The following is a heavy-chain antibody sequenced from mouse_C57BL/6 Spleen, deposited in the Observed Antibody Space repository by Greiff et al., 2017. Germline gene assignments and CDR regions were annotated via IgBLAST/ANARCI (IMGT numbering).Heavy chain of an antibody. CDR2: VNPGSGGT. CDR1: GYAFTNYL. Sequence: VQLQESGAELVRPGTSVKVSCKASGYAFTNYLIEWVKQRPGQGLEWIGVVNPGSGGTNYNEKFKGKATLTADTSSSTAYMQLSSLTSEDSAVYYCGRELRSYYFEYWGQGTTLTVAA. CDR3: GRELRSYYFEY. V-gene: IGHV1-54*01. J-gene: IGHJ2*01. D-gene: IGHD1-1*01.